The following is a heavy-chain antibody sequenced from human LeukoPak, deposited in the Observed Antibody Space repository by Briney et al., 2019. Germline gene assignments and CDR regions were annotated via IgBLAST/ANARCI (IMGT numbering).Heavy chain of an antibody. CDR2: INHSGST. V-gene: IGHV4-34*01. J-gene: IGHJ5*02. CDR3: ARVYSSGFYNWFDP. D-gene: IGHD6-19*01. Sequence: SETLSLTCAVYGVSFSGYYWSWIRQPPGKGLEWIGEINHSGSTNYNPSLKSRVTISVDTSKNQFSLKLSSVTAADTAVYYCARVYSSGFYNWFDPWGQGTLVTVSS. CDR1: GVSFSGYY.